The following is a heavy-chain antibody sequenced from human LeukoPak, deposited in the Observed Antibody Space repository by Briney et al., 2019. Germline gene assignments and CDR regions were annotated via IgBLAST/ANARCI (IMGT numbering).Heavy chain of an antibody. CDR1: GGSISSYY. Sequence: SETLSLTCTVSGGSISSYYWSWIRQPPGRGLEWAGYIYARGSTTYNPSLKSRVAISIDTSKNQFSLRLSSVTAADTAVYYCARRATMLAGGYFDYWGQGTLVSVSS. V-gene: IGHV4-4*09. CDR3: ARRATMLAGGYFDY. D-gene: IGHD5-12*01. J-gene: IGHJ4*02. CDR2: IYARGST.